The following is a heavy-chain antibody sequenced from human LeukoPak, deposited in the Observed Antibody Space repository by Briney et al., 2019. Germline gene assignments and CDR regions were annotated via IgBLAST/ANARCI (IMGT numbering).Heavy chain of an antibody. Sequence: GGSLRLSCAPSGFTFSSYWMSWVRQAPGEGLEWVANIKQGGREKYHVDPVKGRFTISTDNAKNSLYLKMNSLRAEDTAVYYCARDIDDSSLPNWGQGTLVTVSS. CDR2: IKQGGREK. V-gene: IGHV3-7*01. CDR1: GFTFSSYW. J-gene: IGHJ4*02. D-gene: IGHD3-22*01. CDR3: ARDIDDSSLPN.